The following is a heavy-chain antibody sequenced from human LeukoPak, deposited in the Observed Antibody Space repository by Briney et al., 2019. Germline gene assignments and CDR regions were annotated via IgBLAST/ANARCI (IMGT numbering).Heavy chain of an antibody. CDR3: AKDLGGGSGCYDL. CDR2: ISYDGSNK. D-gene: IGHD6-19*01. CDR1: RFTFSRYG. V-gene: IGHV3-30*18. Sequence: GRSLRLSCAASRFTFSRYGMHWVRQAPGKGLEWVAIISYDGSNKYYADSVQGRFTISRDNSKNTLYLQMDSLRAEDTAVYYCAKDLGGGSGCYDLWGRGTLVTVSS. J-gene: IGHJ2*01.